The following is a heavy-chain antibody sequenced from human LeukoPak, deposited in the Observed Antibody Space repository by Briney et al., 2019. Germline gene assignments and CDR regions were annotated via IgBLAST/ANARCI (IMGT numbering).Heavy chain of an antibody. CDR1: GFTFSGSA. V-gene: IGHV3-73*01. CDR3: TRRGYSYGIPDY. J-gene: IGHJ4*02. CDR2: IRSKANSYAT. Sequence: GGSLKLSCAASGFTFSGSAMHWVRQASGKGLEWVGRIRSKANSYATAYAASVKGRFTISRDDSKNTAYLQMNSLKTEDTAVYYCTRRGYSYGIPDYWGQGTVVTVSS. D-gene: IGHD5-18*01.